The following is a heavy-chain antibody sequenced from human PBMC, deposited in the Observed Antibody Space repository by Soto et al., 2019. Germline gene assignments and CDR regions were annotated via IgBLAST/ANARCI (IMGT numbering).Heavy chain of an antibody. J-gene: IGHJ4*02. CDR3: ARAYEFWSGYSKFDY. V-gene: IGHV1-18*01. D-gene: IGHD3-3*01. Sequence: QVQLVQSGAEVKKPGASVKVSCKASGYTFTSYGISWVRQAPGQRLEWLGWISAYNDHTNYAQKLQDRVTMTTDTSTSTAYMELRSLRFDDTAVYYCARAYEFWSGYSKFDYWGQGTLVTVSS. CDR1: GYTFTSYG. CDR2: ISAYNDHT.